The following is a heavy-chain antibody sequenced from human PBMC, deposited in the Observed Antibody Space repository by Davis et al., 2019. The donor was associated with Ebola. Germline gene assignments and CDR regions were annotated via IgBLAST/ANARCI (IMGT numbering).Heavy chain of an antibody. V-gene: IGHV1-69*04. CDR2: IIPILGIA. Sequence: SVKVSCKASGGTFSSYAISWVRQAPGQGLERMGRIIPILGIANYAQKFQGRVTITADESTSTAYMELSSLRSEDTAVYYCARDLAAVGRDYYYGMDVWGKGTTVTVSS. D-gene: IGHD6-13*01. CDR3: ARDLAAVGRDYYYGMDV. J-gene: IGHJ6*04. CDR1: GGTFSSYA.